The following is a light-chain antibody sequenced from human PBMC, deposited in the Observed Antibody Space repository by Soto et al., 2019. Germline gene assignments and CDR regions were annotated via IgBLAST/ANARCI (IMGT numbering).Light chain of an antibody. Sequence: EIVFTQSPGALSLSPGETTTLSCRASQIVNSYFFAWYQQRPGQPPRLLIYNTFARATGVPDRFSGSGSGTDFTLSISRLEPEDFAVYFCQQYGSSPLTFGGGTKVDIK. CDR1: QIVNSYF. J-gene: IGKJ4*01. V-gene: IGKV3-20*01. CDR3: QQYGSSPLT. CDR2: NTF.